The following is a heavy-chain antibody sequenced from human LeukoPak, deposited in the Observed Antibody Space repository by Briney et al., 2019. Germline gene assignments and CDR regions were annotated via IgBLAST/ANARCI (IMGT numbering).Heavy chain of an antibody. J-gene: IGHJ6*03. D-gene: IGHD1-20*01. V-gene: IGHV1-69*13. CDR1: GGTFSSYA. CDR2: IIPIFGTA. CDR3: ARDLKPYNWKLLSHMDV. Sequence: SVKVSCKASGGTFSSYAISWVRQAPGQGLEWMGGIIPIFGTANYAQKFQGRVTITADESTSTAYMELSSLRSEDTAVYYCARDLKPYNWKLLSHMDVWGKGTTVTVSS.